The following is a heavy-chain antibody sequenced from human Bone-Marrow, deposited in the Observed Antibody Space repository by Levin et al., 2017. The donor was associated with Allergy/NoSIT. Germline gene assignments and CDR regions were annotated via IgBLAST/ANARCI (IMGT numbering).Heavy chain of an antibody. CDR3: ARPWGYCSSTSCQGYYYYYDYMDV. CDR2: INTNTGNP. J-gene: IGHJ6*03. D-gene: IGHD2-2*01. CDR1: GYTFTSYA. V-gene: IGHV7-4-1*02. Sequence: ASVKVSCKASGYTFTSYAMNWVRQAPGQGLEWMGWINTNTGNPTYAQGFTGRFVFSLDTSVSTAYLQISSLKAEDTAVYYCARPWGYCSSTSCQGYYYYYDYMDVWGKGTTVTVSS.